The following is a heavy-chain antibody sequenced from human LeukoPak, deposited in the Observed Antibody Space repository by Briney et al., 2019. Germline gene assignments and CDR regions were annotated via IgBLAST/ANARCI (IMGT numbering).Heavy chain of an antibody. CDR3: VKAAPGPHDAFDI. V-gene: IGHV4-59*08. D-gene: IGHD6-6*01. CDR2: IHYSGIT. Sequence: SETLSLTCTVSGGSISSYYWNWIRQPPGEGLEWIGDIHYSGITNYNPSLKSRVTISLDTSKKQFSLKLSPVTAADTAVYFCVKAAPGPHDAFDIWGQGTVVTVSS. CDR1: GGSISSYY. J-gene: IGHJ3*02.